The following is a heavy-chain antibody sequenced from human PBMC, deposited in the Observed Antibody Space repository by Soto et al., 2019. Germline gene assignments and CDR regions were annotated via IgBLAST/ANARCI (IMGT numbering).Heavy chain of an antibody. V-gene: IGHV3-74*01. Sequence: GSLRLSCAASGFTFSDYELNWVRQAPGKGLVWASRINSDASSISYADSVKGRFTISRDNAKNMLYLQMNSLRAEDTAVYYCGRRGYDYGAIDSWGQGTLVTVSS. CDR3: GRRGYDYGAIDS. CDR1: GFTFSDYE. J-gene: IGHJ4*02. CDR2: INSDASSI. D-gene: IGHD5-18*01.